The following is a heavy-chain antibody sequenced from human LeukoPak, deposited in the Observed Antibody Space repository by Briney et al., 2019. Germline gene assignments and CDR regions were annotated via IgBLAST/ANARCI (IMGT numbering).Heavy chain of an antibody. CDR1: GFTFSSYA. CDR3: AKGGPRGKLFQNFDY. D-gene: IGHD3-10*01. CDR2: ISGSGGST. J-gene: IGHJ4*02. Sequence: GGSLRLSCAASGFTFSSYAMSWVRQAPGKGLEWVSAISGSGGSTYYADSVKGRFTISRDNAKNTLYLQMNGLRAEDTAVYYCAKGGPRGKLFQNFDYWGQGTLVTVSS. V-gene: IGHV3-23*01.